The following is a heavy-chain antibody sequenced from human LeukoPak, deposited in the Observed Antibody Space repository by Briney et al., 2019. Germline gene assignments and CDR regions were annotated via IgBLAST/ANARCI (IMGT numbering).Heavy chain of an antibody. CDR2: INPNSGDT. CDR1: GYTFSGYY. J-gene: IGHJ4*02. Sequence: ASVKVSCKASGYTFSGYYLHWVRQAPGQGLEWMGWINPNSGDTYYVQNFQGRVSMTRDTSISTAYMELSRLRSDDTAVYYCARARATMVRGVIRFGGVNFDYWGQGTLVTVSS. D-gene: IGHD3-10*01. CDR3: ARARATMVRGVIRFGGVNFDY. V-gene: IGHV1-2*02.